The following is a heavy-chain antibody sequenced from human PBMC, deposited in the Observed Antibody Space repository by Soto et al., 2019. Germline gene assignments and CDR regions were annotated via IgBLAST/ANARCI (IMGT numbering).Heavy chain of an antibody. Sequence: QLQLQESGPGLVKPSETLSLTCTVSGGSISSSSYYWGWIRQPPGKGLEWIGSIYYSGSTYYNPSLKSRVTISVDTSKNQFSLKLSSVTAADTAVYYCARQRRCSSTSCYVRWFDPWGQGTLVTVSS. CDR2: IYYSGST. D-gene: IGHD2-2*01. CDR3: ARQRRCSSTSCYVRWFDP. J-gene: IGHJ5*02. V-gene: IGHV4-39*01. CDR1: GGSISSSSYY.